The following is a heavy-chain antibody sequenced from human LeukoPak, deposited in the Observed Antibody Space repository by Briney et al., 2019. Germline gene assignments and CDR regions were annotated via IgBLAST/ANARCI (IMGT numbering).Heavy chain of an antibody. CDR1: GYTFTSYG. CDR3: ARVACSYGRNDFDY. D-gene: IGHD5-18*01. V-gene: IGHV1-18*01. J-gene: IGHJ4*02. Sequence: ASVKVSCKASGYTFTSYGISWVRQAPGQGLEWMGWISAYNGNTNYAQKLQGRVTMTTDTSTSTAYMELRSLRSDDTAVYYCARVACSYGRNDFDYWGQGTLVTVSS. CDR2: ISAYNGNT.